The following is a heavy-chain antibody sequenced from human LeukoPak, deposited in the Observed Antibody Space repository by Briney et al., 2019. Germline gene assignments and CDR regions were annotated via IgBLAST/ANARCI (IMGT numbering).Heavy chain of an antibody. CDR2: TSGSGGST. Sequence: SGGSLRLSCAASGFTFSSYAMSWVRQAPGKGLEWVSATSGSGGSTYYADSVKGRFTISRDNSKNTLYLQMNSLRAEDTAVYYCAKMRAVAGTEWWGQGTLVTVSS. D-gene: IGHD6-19*01. CDR1: GFTFSSYA. CDR3: AKMRAVAGTEW. J-gene: IGHJ4*02. V-gene: IGHV3-23*01.